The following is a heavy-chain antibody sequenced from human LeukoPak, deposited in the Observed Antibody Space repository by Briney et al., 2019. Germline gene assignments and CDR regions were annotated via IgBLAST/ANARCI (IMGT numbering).Heavy chain of an antibody. Sequence: LSLTCTVSGGSISSYYWSWIRQAPGKGLEWVSYISSSGSTIYYADSVKGRFTVSRDNAKNSLYLQMNSLRAEDTAVYYCARDYGDYSSLYYYYYYMDVWGKGTTVTISS. CDR3: ARDYGDYSSLYYYYYYMDV. CDR2: ISSSGSTI. J-gene: IGHJ6*03. CDR1: GGSISSYY. D-gene: IGHD4-17*01. V-gene: IGHV3-11*01.